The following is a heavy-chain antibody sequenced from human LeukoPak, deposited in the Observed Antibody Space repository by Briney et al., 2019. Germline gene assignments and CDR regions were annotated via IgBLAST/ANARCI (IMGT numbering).Heavy chain of an antibody. CDR3: AAGRYFDY. CDR1: GFTFSSYA. J-gene: IGHJ4*02. D-gene: IGHD1-14*01. CDR2: ISSSSSTI. V-gene: IGHV3-48*01. Sequence: GRSLRLSCAASGFTFSSYAMHWVRQAPGKGLEWVSYISSSSSTIYYADSVKGRFTISRDNAKNSLYLQMNSLRAEDTAVYYCAAGRYFDYWGQGTLVTVSS.